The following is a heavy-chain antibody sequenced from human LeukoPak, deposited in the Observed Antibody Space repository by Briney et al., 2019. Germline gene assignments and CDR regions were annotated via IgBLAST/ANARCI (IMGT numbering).Heavy chain of an antibody. V-gene: IGHV3-23*01. CDR2: ISGSGGST. Sequence: SGGSLRPSCAASGFTFSSYAMSWVRQAPGKGLEWVSAISGSGGSTYYADSVKGRFTISRDNSKNTLYLQMNSLRAEDTAVYYCAKDQGGYDAADRENWFDPWGQGTLVTVSS. D-gene: IGHD5-12*01. J-gene: IGHJ5*02. CDR3: AKDQGGYDAADRENWFDP. CDR1: GFTFSSYA.